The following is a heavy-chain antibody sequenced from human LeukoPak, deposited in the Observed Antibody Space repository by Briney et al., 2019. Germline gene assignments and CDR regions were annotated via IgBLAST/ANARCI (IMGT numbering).Heavy chain of an antibody. CDR2: IYYSGST. V-gene: IGHV4-59*01. Sequence: SETLSLTCTVSGGSISSYYWSWIRQPPGKGLEWIGYIYYSGSTNYKPSLKSRVTISVDTSKNQFSLKLSSVTAADTAVYYCARVTRVSSTYYYYMDVWGKGTTVTVSS. CDR3: ARVTRVSSTYYYYMDV. D-gene: IGHD6-6*01. CDR1: GGSISSYY. J-gene: IGHJ6*03.